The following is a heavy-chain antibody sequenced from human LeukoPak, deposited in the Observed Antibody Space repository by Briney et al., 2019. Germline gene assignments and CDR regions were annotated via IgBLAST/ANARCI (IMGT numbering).Heavy chain of an antibody. CDR2: IYTSGST. CDR1: GGSISSGSYY. CDR3: SVAGNRLTFDY. D-gene: IGHD6-19*01. J-gene: IGHJ4*02. V-gene: IGHV4-61*02. Sequence: PSETLSLTCTVSGGSISSGSYYWSWIRQPAGKGLEWIGRIYTSGSTNYNPSLKSRATISVDTSKNQFPLKLSSVTAADTAVYYCSVAGNRLTFDYWGQGTLVTVSS.